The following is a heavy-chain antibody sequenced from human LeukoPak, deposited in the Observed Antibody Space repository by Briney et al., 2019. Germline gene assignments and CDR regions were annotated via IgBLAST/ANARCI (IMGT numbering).Heavy chain of an antibody. D-gene: IGHD2/OR15-2a*01. CDR3: ARDGDFHHFDY. CDR1: GFTFSSYG. Sequence: GGSLRLSCAASGFTFSSYGMHWVRQAPGKGLEWVAVIWYDGSNKYYADSVKGRFTISRDNSKNTLYLQMNSLRAEDTAVYYRARDGDFHHFDYWGQGTLVTVSS. V-gene: IGHV3-33*01. CDR2: IWYDGSNK. J-gene: IGHJ4*02.